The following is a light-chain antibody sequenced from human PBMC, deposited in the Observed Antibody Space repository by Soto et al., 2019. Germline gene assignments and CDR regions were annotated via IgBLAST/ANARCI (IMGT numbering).Light chain of an antibody. CDR3: QQYDYWPPYT. CDR1: MNVSSN. CDR2: GAS. V-gene: IGKV3-15*01. J-gene: IGKJ2*01. Sequence: EIVMTQSPATLSVSPGERTTLSCRTRMNVSSNLAWYQQKPGQAPRLLIYGASTRATGIPARFSGSGSGTEFTLTIGSPQSEDFAVYYCQQYDYWPPYTFGQGTNLEIK.